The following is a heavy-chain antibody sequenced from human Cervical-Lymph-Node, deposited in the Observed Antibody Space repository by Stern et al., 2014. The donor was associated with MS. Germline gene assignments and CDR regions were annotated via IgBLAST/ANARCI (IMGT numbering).Heavy chain of an antibody. CDR1: GDSFTTYS. CDR3: ASAGGWYEPDY. Sequence: QVQLVQSGAEVKKPGASVKVSCKTSGDSFTTYSIHWVRQAPGQRLEWLGWISAGGDTKNSQKFQGRVTITRDTSASTAYMEVSSLKSEGSAIYYCASAGGWYEPDYWGLGTLVTVSS. J-gene: IGHJ4*02. CDR2: ISAGGDT. D-gene: IGHD6-19*01. V-gene: IGHV1-3*01.